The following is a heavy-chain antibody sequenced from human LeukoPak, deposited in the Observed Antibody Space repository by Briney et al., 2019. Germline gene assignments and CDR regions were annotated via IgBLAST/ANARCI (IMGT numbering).Heavy chain of an antibody. D-gene: IGHD3-10*01. V-gene: IGHV3-74*01. CDR2: INDDGSTT. CDR3: ARDLVYGSGSLGY. J-gene: IGHJ4*02. CDR1: GFTFSSYW. Sequence: PGGSLTLSCAGSGFTFSSYWMHWVRHAPGKGLVWVSRINDDGSTTNHADSVKGRFTISRDNAKSTLYLQMNSLTAEDTAVYYCARDLVYGSGSLGYWGQGTLVTVSS.